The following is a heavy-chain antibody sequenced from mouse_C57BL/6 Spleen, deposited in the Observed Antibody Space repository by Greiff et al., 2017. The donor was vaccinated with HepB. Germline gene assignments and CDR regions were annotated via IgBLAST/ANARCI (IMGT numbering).Heavy chain of an antibody. CDR1: GYTFTDYY. CDR2: INPYNGGT. Sequence: VQLQQSGPVLVKPGASVKMSCKASGYTFTDYYMNWVKQSHGKSLEWIGVINPYNGGTSYNQKFKGKATLTVDKSSSTAYMELNSLTSEDSAVYYCARRTTVDYFDYWGQGTTLTVSS. D-gene: IGHD1-1*01. V-gene: IGHV1-19*01. CDR3: ARRTTVDYFDY. J-gene: IGHJ2*01.